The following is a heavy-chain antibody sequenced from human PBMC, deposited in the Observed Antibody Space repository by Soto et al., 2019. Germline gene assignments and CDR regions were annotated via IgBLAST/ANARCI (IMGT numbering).Heavy chain of an antibody. Sequence: GASVKVSCKASGGTFSSYAISWVRQAPGQGLEWMGGIIPIFGTANYAQKFQGRVTITADESTSTAYMELSSLRSEDTAVYYCARGSDYYDSSGFPFDYWGQGTLVTVSS. CDR3: ARGSDYYDSSGFPFDY. CDR1: GGTFSSYA. CDR2: IIPIFGTA. J-gene: IGHJ4*02. D-gene: IGHD3-22*01. V-gene: IGHV1-69*13.